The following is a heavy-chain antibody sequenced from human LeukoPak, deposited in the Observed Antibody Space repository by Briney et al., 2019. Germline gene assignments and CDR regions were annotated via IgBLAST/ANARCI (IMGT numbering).Heavy chain of an antibody. J-gene: IGHJ4*02. CDR3: AREKGYYDSSGYYYFSHFDY. D-gene: IGHD3-22*01. CDR2: IIPIFGTA. Sequence: SVTVSCKASGYTFTGYYMHWVRQAPGQGLEWMGGIIPIFGTANYAQKFQGRVTITADESTSTAYMELSSLRSEDTAVYYCAREKGYYDSSGYYYFSHFDYWGQGTLVTVSS. V-gene: IGHV1-69*13. CDR1: GYTFTGYY.